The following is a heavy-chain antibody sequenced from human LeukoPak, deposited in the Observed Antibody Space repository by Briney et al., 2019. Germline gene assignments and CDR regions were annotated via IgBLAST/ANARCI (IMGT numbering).Heavy chain of an antibody. Sequence: GESLKISCKGSGYSFTSYWIGWLRQMPGKGPEWMGIIYPGDSDTRYSPSFQGQVTISADKSISTAYLQWSSLKASDTAMYYCANAYCGGDCPRGDAFDIWGQGTMVTVSS. CDR1: GYSFTSYW. D-gene: IGHD2-21*02. CDR3: ANAYCGGDCPRGDAFDI. CDR2: IYPGDSDT. V-gene: IGHV5-51*01. J-gene: IGHJ3*02.